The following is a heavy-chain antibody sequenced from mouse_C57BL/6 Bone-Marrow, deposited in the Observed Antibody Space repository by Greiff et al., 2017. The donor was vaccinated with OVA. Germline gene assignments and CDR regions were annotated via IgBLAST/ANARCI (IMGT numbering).Heavy chain of an antibody. V-gene: IGHV1-19*01. CDR1: GYTFTDYY. D-gene: IGHD2-5*01. Sequence: VQLQQSGPVLVKPGASVKMSCKASGYTFTDYYMNWVKQSHGKSLEWIGVINPYNGGTSYNQTFKGKATLTVDKSSSTAYLELNSLTSEDCAVYYCASTTALYSNYLYWYFDDWGTGTTVTVSS. CDR3: ASTTALYSNYLYWYFDD. J-gene: IGHJ1*03. CDR2: INPYNGGT.